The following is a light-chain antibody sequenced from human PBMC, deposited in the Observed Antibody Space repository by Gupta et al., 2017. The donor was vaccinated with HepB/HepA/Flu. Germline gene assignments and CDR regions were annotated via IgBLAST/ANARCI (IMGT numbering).Light chain of an antibody. CDR3: QQSYSNTPPT. Sequence: DIQMTQSPSSLSASVGDRVTITCRASQSISTYLNWYQQKPGKAPKLLIYCTSSLLSGVPSRFIGSGYGTDFTLAISGRQPADFATYYYQQSYSNTPPTFGGGTKVEVK. CDR1: QSISTY. J-gene: IGKJ4*01. CDR2: CTS. V-gene: IGKV1-39*01.